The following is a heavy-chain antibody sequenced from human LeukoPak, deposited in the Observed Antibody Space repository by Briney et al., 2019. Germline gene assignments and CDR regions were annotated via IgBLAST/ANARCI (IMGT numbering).Heavy chain of an antibody. J-gene: IGHJ4*02. CDR3: AREASSTWYAMFDF. CDR2: IIPIFGAA. D-gene: IGHD6-13*01. CDR1: GYTFTSYY. V-gene: IGHV1-69*13. Sequence: ASVKVSCKASGYTFTSYYMHWVRQAPGQGLEWMATIIPIFGAANYAPKFQGRVSITADESTSTAYMELSSLRPDDTAVYYCAREASSTWYAMFDFWGQGTLVTVSS.